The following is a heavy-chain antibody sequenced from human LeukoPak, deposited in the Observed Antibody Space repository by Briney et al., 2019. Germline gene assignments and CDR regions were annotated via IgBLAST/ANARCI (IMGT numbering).Heavy chain of an antibody. Sequence: PGGSLRLSCAASGFTFSSYAMSWVRQAPGKGLEWVSAISGSGGSTYYADSVKGRFTISRDNSKNTLYLQMNSLRAEDTAVYYCAKDPKMAPVYCVDYWGQGTLVTVSS. CDR3: AKDPKMAPVYCVDY. CDR1: GFTFSSYA. D-gene: IGHD5-24*01. J-gene: IGHJ4*02. V-gene: IGHV3-23*01. CDR2: ISGSGGST.